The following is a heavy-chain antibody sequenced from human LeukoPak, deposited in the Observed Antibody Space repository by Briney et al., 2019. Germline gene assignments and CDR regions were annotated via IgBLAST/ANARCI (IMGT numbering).Heavy chain of an antibody. Sequence: PGGSLRLSCATSGFSLSRNGLHWVRQAPGKGLEWVAFIRDDGSTRYYADSVKGRFTVSRDNSKNTLYLQMDSLRTEDTAVYYCAKVPHSWGLFDSWGQGTLVTVSS. J-gene: IGHJ4*02. CDR2: IRDDGSTR. V-gene: IGHV3-30*02. D-gene: IGHD3-16*01. CDR1: GFSLSRNG. CDR3: AKVPHSWGLFDS.